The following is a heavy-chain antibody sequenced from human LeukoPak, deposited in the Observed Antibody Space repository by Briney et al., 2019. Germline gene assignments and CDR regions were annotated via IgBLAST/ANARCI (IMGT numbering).Heavy chain of an antibody. D-gene: IGHD4-17*01. V-gene: IGHV4-34*01. CDR3: ARGLSPPTTVTTDY. Sequence: SETLSLTCAVYGGSFSGYYWSWIRQPPGKGLEWIGEINHSGSTNYNPSLKSRVTISVDTSKNQFSLELSSVTAADTAVYYCARGLSPPTTVTTDYWGQGTLVTVSS. CDR1: GGSFSGYY. J-gene: IGHJ4*02. CDR2: INHSGST.